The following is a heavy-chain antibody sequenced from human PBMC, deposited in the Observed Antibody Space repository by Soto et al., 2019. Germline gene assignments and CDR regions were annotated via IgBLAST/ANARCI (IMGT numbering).Heavy chain of an antibody. CDR2: ISSSSSTI. J-gene: IGHJ4*02. Sequence: AGGSLRLSCAASGFTFITYSMNWVRQAPGKGLEWVSYISSSSSTIKYADSVKGRFTISRDNAKNTLYLQMNSLRAEDTAVYYCAKEGATDFYYFDYWGQGTLVTVSS. CDR3: AKEGATDFYYFDY. D-gene: IGHD5-12*01. V-gene: IGHV3-48*01. CDR1: GFTFITYS.